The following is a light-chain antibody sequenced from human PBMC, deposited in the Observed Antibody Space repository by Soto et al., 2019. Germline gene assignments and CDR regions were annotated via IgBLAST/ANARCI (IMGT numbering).Light chain of an antibody. J-gene: IGLJ1*01. V-gene: IGLV2-14*01. CDR2: EVS. Sequence: QSVLTQPASVSGSPGQSITISCTGTSSDVGGYNYVSWFQHHPGKAPKLIIYEVSYRPSGVSNRFSGSKSGDTASLTLSGLQAEDEADYYCSSFTNTITRYAFGTGTKVTVL. CDR1: SSDVGGYNY. CDR3: SSFTNTITRYA.